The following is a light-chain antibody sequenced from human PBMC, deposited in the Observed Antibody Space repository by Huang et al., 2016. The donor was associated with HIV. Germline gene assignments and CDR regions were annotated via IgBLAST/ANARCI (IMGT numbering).Light chain of an antibody. J-gene: IGKJ4*01. CDR2: DAS. CDR3: QHFDNLALT. V-gene: IGKV1-33*01. CDR1: QDISNY. Sequence: DIQMTQSPSSLSASVGDRVTITCQASQDISNYFNWYQQKPGKAPKLLIYDASNLETGVPSRFSGIGSGTDFTFTISSLQPEDIATYYCQHFDNLALTFGGGTKVQIK.